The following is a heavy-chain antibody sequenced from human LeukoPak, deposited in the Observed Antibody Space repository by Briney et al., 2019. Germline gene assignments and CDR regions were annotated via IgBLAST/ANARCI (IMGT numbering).Heavy chain of an antibody. D-gene: IGHD3-22*01. CDR3: AGGYYDSSGNPPDDY. J-gene: IGHJ4*02. CDR1: GGSISSSSYY. V-gene: IGHV4-39*01. CDR2: IYYSGST. Sequence: SETLSLTCTVSGGSISSSSYYWGWIRQPPGKGLEWIGSIYYSGSTYYNPSLKSRVTISVDTSKNQFSLKLSSVTAADTAVYYCAGGYYDSSGNPPDDYWGQGTLVSVSS.